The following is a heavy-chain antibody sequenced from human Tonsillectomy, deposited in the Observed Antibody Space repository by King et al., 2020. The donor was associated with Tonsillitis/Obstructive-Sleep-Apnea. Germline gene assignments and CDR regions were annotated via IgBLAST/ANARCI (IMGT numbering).Heavy chain of an antibody. Sequence: VQLVESGGGLVQPGGSLRLSCAASGFTFSSYAMSWVRQAPGKGLEWVSVISGSGGSTYYADSVKGRFTISRDNSKNTLYLQMNSLRAEDTAVYYCAKEAAGAGLARYGMDVWGQGTTVTVSS. CDR2: ISGSGGST. CDR1: GFTFSSYA. CDR3: AKEAAGAGLARYGMDV. D-gene: IGHD6-19*01. V-gene: IGHV3-23*04. J-gene: IGHJ6*02.